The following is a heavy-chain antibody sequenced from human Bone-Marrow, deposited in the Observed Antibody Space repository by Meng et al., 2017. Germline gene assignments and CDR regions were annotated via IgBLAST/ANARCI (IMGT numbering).Heavy chain of an antibody. CDR2: INHSGST. Sequence: SETLSLTCAVSGYSISSGYYWGWIRQPPGKGLEWIGEINHSGSTNYNPSLKSRVTISVDTSKNQFSLKLSSVTAADTAVYYCARVMDYGDHYYYYGMDVWGQGTTVTVSS. J-gene: IGHJ6*02. CDR3: ARVMDYGDHYYYYGMDV. D-gene: IGHD4-17*01. V-gene: IGHV4-38-2*01. CDR1: GYSISSGYY.